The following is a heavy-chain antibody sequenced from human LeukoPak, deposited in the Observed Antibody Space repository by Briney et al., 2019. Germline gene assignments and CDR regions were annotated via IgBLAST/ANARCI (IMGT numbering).Heavy chain of an antibody. D-gene: IGHD3-9*01. V-gene: IGHV4-38-2*01. CDR3: ARVYYDILTAENYYFDY. Sequence: SETLSLTCAVSGYSISSGYYWGWIRQPPGKGLEWIGSIYHSGSTYYNPSLKSRVTISVDTSKNQFSLKLSSVTAADTAVYYCARVYYDILTAENYYFDYWGQGTLVTISS. CDR2: IYHSGST. J-gene: IGHJ4*02. CDR1: GYSISSGYY.